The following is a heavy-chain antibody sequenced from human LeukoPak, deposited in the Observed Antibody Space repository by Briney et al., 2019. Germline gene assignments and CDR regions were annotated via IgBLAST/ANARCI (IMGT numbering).Heavy chain of an antibody. D-gene: IGHD6-19*01. J-gene: IGHJ4*02. Sequence: SDTLSLTCTVSGGSISSDSYYWAWIRQPPGKGLEWIASIYYSGSTYYNPSLKSRVTISVDTSRNQFSLKLSSVTAADTAVYYCASLAVAGLSEGYWGQGTLVIVSS. V-gene: IGHV4-39*01. CDR2: IYYSGST. CDR3: ASLAVAGLSEGY. CDR1: GGSISSDSYY.